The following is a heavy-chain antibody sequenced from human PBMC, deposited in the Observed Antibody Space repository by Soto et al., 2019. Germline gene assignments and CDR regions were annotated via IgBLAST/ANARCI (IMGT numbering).Heavy chain of an antibody. V-gene: IGHV3-33*01. CDR3: ARDDAFANENGFDF. D-gene: IGHD1-1*01. CDR2: ISPK. J-gene: IGHJ3*01. CDR1: GFSFRTYG. Sequence: PGGSLRLSCAVSGFSFRTYGFHWVRQPPGKGLQWVAVISPKGHSDSVEGRFTISRDNSKNTLYLQVNNLRAEDTAVYYCARDDAFANENGFDFWGQGT.